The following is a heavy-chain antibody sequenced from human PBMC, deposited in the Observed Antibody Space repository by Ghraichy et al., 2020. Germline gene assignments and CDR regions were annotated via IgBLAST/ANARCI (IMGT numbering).Heavy chain of an antibody. J-gene: IGHJ4*02. D-gene: IGHD3-22*01. CDR2: ISSSGSTI. V-gene: IGHV3-48*03. CDR1: GFTFSSYE. CDR3: ARAHYYDSSGYYVKPHCDY. Sequence: GGSLRLSCAASGFTFSSYEMNWVRQAPGKGLEWVSYISSSGSTIYYADSVKGRFTISRDNAKNSLYLQMNSLRAEDTAVYYCARAHYYDSSGYYVKPHCDYWGQGTLVTVSS.